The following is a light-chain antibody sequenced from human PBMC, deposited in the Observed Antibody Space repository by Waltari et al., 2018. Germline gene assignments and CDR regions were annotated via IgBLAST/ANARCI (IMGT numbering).Light chain of an antibody. CDR1: QGISNY. CDR2: AAS. Sequence: DIQMTQSPSSLSASVGDRVTIPCRASQGISNYLAWYQQKPGKVPKLLIYAASTLQSGVPSRFSGSGSGTDFTLTISSLQPEDVATYYCQKYNSAPRTFGQGTKVEIK. J-gene: IGKJ1*01. V-gene: IGKV1-27*01. CDR3: QKYNSAPRT.